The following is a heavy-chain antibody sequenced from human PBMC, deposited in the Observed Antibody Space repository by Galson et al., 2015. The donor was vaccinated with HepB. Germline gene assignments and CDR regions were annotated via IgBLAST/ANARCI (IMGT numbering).Heavy chain of an antibody. CDR2: TWYDGTDK. Sequence: SLRLSCAASGFNFGSYGMHWVRQAPGKGLEWVAVTWYDGTDKKYAESVKGRFTISRDNSKNTLYLQMNSVRVEDTAVYYCVKDRGMGSAWHFLEHWGQGALVTVSS. CDR1: GFNFGSYG. D-gene: IGHD3-3*02. CDR3: VKDRGMGSAWHFLEH. J-gene: IGHJ4*02. V-gene: IGHV3-33*06.